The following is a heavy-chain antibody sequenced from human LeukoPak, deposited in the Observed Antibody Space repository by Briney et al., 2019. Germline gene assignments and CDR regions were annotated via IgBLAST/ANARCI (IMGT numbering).Heavy chain of an antibody. J-gene: IGHJ3*02. D-gene: IGHD5-18*01. V-gene: IGHV4-30-2*01. CDR2: TYHSGST. CDR1: GGSISRTGYS. CDR3: ARGVDTASGDGFDI. Sequence: SETLSLTCTVSGGSISRTGYSWSWIRQPPGQGLEWLAYTYHSGSTYYNPSLKSRLTISLDRSRNQFSLKLSSVTAADSAVYYCARGVDTASGDGFDIWGQGTMVTVSS.